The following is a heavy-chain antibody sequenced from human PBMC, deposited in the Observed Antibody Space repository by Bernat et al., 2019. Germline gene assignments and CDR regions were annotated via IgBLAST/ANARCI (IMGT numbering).Heavy chain of an antibody. D-gene: IGHD6-13*01. CDR1: GFAFSTYW. Sequence: EVQPVESGGGLVQPGGSLRLPCAASGFAFSTYWMHCVRQAPGKGLVWVSRINSDESSTSYSDSVNSRFTISRDNAKNTLYLQMNSVRAEDTAVYDCVRDYGYSDKSWGQGTMVTVSS. J-gene: IGHJ3*01. V-gene: IGHV3-74*01. CDR3: VRDYGYSDKS. CDR2: INSDESST.